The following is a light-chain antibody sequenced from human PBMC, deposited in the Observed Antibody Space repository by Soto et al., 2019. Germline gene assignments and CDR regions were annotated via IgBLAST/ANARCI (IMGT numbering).Light chain of an antibody. J-gene: IGKJ1*01. CDR1: QSVSSSY. CDR2: GAS. CDR3: QQYGSHGT. V-gene: IGKV3-20*01. Sequence: SVVTQSPGTLSLSPGERATLSCRASQSVSSSYIAWYQQKPGQAPRLLIYGASSRATGIPDRFSGSGSGTDFTLTISRLEPEDFAVYYCQQYGSHGTFGQGTKVDIK.